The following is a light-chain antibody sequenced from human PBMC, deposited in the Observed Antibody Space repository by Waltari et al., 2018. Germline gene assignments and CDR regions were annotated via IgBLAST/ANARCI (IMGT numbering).Light chain of an antibody. V-gene: IGKV3-11*01. J-gene: IGKJ2*01. Sequence: EIVLTQSPATLSLSPGERATISCRASQSVSSYLAWYQQKHGQAPRLIIYGASNRATGIPARFSGSGSGTDFTLTISSLEPEDFAVYYCQQRSNWPPMYTFGQGTKLEIK. CDR2: GAS. CDR1: QSVSSY. CDR3: QQRSNWPPMYT.